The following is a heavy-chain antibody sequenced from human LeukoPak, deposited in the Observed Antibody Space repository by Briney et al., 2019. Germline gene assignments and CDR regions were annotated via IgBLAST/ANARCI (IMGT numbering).Heavy chain of an antibody. CDR3: AVAGVRHYDSSGLYALDF. Sequence: SETLSLTCTVSGGSVSSSSYFWGWIRQPPGKGLEWIGAMFYSGSTHYCPSLKSRVTISVDTSKNQFFLKLNSVTAADTAVYYCAVAGVRHYDSSGLYALDFWGQGTMVTVSS. J-gene: IGHJ3*01. D-gene: IGHD3-22*01. CDR2: MFYSGST. CDR1: GGSVSSSSYF. V-gene: IGHV4-39*01.